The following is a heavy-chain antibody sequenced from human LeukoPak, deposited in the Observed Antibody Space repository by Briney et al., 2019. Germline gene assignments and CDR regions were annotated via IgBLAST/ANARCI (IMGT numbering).Heavy chain of an antibody. CDR3: AGDTVTVANDY. Sequence: SETLSLTCTVSGGSISSYYWSWLRQPPGKGLEWIGEINHSGSTNYNPSLKSRVTISVDTSKNQFSLKLSSVTAADTAVYYCAGDTVTVANDYWGQGTLVTVST. D-gene: IGHD4-17*01. CDR1: GGSISSYY. CDR2: INHSGST. J-gene: IGHJ4*02. V-gene: IGHV4-34*01.